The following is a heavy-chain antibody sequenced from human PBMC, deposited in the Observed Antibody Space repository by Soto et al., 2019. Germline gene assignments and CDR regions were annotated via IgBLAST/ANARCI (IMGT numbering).Heavy chain of an antibody. Sequence: QLQLQESGSGLVKPSQTLSLTCTVSGGSISSGDYSWSWIRQPPGKGLEWIGYIYHSGSTYYNPSLQPRAPIPVDRSKNQFSLRLSSVTAADTAIYYCAKAYSSSWPNAFDIWGQGTMVTVSS. D-gene: IGHD6-13*01. CDR3: AKAYSSSWPNAFDI. CDR2: IYHSGST. V-gene: IGHV4-30-2*01. J-gene: IGHJ3*02. CDR1: GGSISSGDYS.